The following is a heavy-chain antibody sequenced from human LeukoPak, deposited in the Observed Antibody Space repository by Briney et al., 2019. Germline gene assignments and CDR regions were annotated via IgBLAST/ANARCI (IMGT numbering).Heavy chain of an antibody. CDR2: ISGSGGST. V-gene: IGHV3-23*01. CDR1: GFTFSSYA. CDR3: ARNGGNSDFDY. Sequence: GGSLRLSCAASGFTFSSYAMGWVRQAPGKGLEWVSAISGSGGSTYYADSVKGRFTISRDNSKNTLYLQMNSLRAEDTAVYYCARNGGNSDFDYWGQGTLVTVSS. D-gene: IGHD4-23*01. J-gene: IGHJ4*02.